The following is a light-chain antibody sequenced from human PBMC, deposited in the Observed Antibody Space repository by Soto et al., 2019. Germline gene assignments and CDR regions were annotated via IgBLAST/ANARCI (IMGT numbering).Light chain of an antibody. V-gene: IGLV2-14*01. CDR1: SSDVGGYNY. Sequence: QSALTQPASVSGSPGQSITISCTGTSSDVGGYNYVSWYQQHPGKAPKLMIYDVSNRPSGVSNRFSGSKSGNTASLTISGHQADGEDDYSCSSYTSSSTVVFGGGTKLTVL. CDR3: SSYTSSSTVV. J-gene: IGLJ2*01. CDR2: DVS.